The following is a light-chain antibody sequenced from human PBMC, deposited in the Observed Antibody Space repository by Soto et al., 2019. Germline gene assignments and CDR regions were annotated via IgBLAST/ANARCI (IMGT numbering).Light chain of an antibody. V-gene: IGLV2-8*01. Sequence: QSALTQPPSASGSPGQSVAISCTGTSRDVGGQNYVSWYQQHPGKAPKLIIYAVSNRPSGVPDRFSGSKSGNTAYLTISGLRAEYEADYYCCSHAGNNNYVFGTGTKLTVL. CDR3: CSHAGNNNYV. J-gene: IGLJ1*01. CDR1: SRDVGGQNY. CDR2: AVS.